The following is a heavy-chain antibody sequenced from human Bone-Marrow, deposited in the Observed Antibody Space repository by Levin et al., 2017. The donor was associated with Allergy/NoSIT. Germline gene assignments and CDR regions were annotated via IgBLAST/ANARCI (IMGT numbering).Heavy chain of an antibody. CDR1: GFTIGSYA. D-gene: IGHD6-19*01. V-gene: IGHV3-23*01. Sequence: PGGSLRLSCAASGFTIGSYAMTWVRQAPGKGLEWVSSFSNIAKTYYEGSVKGRLTISRDDSNNVLYLKMKSLRVDETAVSYCATAHPCSGWPAFESWGQGTLVTVSS. CDR3: ATAHPCSGWPAFES. J-gene: IGHJ4*02. CDR2: FSNIAKT.